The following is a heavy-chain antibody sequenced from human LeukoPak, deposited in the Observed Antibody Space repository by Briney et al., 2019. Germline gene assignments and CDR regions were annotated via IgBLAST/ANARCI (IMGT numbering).Heavy chain of an antibody. J-gene: IGHJ4*02. D-gene: IGHD1-7*01. CDR3: AREGGNYYFDY. V-gene: IGHV3-66*02. CDR1: GFTVSSNY. Sequence: SGGSLRLSCAASGFTVSSNYMSWVRQAPGKGLEWVSVIYSGGSTYYADSVKGRFTISRDNSKNTLYLQMNSLRAEDTAVYYCAREGGNYYFDYWGQGTLVTVSS. CDR2: IYSGGST.